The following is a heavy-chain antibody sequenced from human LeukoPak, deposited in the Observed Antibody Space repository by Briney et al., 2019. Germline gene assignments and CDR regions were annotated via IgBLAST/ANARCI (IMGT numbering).Heavy chain of an antibody. D-gene: IGHD6-6*01. CDR2: INPNSGGT. V-gene: IGHV1-2*02. CDR3: ARTSIAARRADFDY. J-gene: IGHJ4*02. Sequence: ASVKVSCKTSGYTFTDYYIHWVRQAPGQGLEWMGWINPNSGGTSYAQKFQGRVTLTRDTPTRTAYMELNRLTSDDTAVYYCARTSIAARRADFDYWGQGTVVTVSS. CDR1: GYTFTDYY.